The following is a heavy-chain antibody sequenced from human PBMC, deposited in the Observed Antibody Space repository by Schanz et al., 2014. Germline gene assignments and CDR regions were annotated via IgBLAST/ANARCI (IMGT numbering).Heavy chain of an antibody. Sequence: VQLLDSGGGLVQPGGSLRLSCAASGFTFSSYAMSWVRQAPGKGLEWVSALSGSGGSTYYADSVKRRFTISRDISKNTLHLQVTSLRAEDTAIYYCARDGNYYGSRNYYKTPYYFDYWGQGTLVTVSS. CDR3: ARDGNYYGSRNYYKTPYYFDY. V-gene: IGHV3-23*01. CDR1: GFTFSSYA. CDR2: LSGSGGST. J-gene: IGHJ4*02. D-gene: IGHD3-10*01.